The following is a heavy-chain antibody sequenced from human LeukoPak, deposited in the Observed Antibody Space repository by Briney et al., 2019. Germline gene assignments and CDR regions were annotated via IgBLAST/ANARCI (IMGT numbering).Heavy chain of an antibody. V-gene: IGHV3-33*01. CDR2: IWYDGSNK. CDR3: ARPSSVD. Sequence: GRSLRLSCAASGFTFSSYGMHWVRQAPGKGLEWVAAIWYDGSNKYYADSVKGRFTTSRDNSKNTLYLQMNSLRAEDTAVYYCARPSSVDWGQGTLVTVSS. J-gene: IGHJ4*02. CDR1: GFTFSSYG. D-gene: IGHD2-2*01.